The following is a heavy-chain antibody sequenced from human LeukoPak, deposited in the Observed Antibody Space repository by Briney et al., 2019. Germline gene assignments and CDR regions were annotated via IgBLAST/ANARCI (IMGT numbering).Heavy chain of an antibody. Sequence: ASVKVSCKASGYTFTGYYMHWARQAPGQGLEWMGWINPNSGGTNYAQKFQGRVTMTRDTSISTAYMELSRLRSDDTAVYYCATMYSSGRRHFYYYYGMDVWGQGTTVTVSS. CDR3: ATMYSSGRRHFYYYYGMDV. CDR1: GYTFTGYY. J-gene: IGHJ6*02. D-gene: IGHD6-19*01. V-gene: IGHV1-2*02. CDR2: INPNSGGT.